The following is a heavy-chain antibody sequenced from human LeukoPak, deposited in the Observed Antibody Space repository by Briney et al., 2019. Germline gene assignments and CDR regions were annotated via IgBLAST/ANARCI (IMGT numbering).Heavy chain of an antibody. CDR1: GGSFSGYY. Sequence: SETLSLTCAVYGGSFSGYYRSWIRQPPGKGLEWIGEINHSGSTNYNPSLKSRVTISVDTSKNQFSLKLSSVTAADTAVYYCARSNRWDFWSGQRIPKKYYFDYWGQGTLVTVSS. J-gene: IGHJ4*02. CDR2: INHSGST. CDR3: ARSNRWDFWSGQRIPKKYYFDY. D-gene: IGHD3-3*01. V-gene: IGHV4-34*01.